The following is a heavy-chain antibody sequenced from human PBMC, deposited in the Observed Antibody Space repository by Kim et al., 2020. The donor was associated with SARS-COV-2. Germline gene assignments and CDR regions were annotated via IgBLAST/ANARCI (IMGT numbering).Heavy chain of an antibody. Sequence: SETLSLTCTVSGGSISSSSYYWGWIRQPPGKGLEWIGSIHYSGSTYHNPSLESRVTISLDTSKNQFSLELTSVTAADTAVYYCARDPLLIWIGEFAWGQGTTVTVSS. CDR1: GGSISSSSYY. CDR3: ARDPLLIWIGEFA. J-gene: IGHJ6*02. CDR2: IHYSGST. V-gene: IGHV4-39*07. D-gene: IGHD3-10*01.